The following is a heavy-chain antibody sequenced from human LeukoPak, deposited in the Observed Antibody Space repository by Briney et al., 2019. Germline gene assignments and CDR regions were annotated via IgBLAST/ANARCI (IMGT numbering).Heavy chain of an antibody. CDR2: IYYSGST. D-gene: IGHD3-3*01. CDR3: AARGTYYDFWSAKNPPNWFDP. Sequence: SETLSLTCTVSGGSISSGGYYWSRIRQHPGKGLEWIGYIYYSGSTYYNPSLKSRVTISVDTSKNQFSLKLSSVTAADTAVYYCAARGTYYDFWSAKNPPNWFDPWGQGTLVTVSS. CDR1: GGSISSGGYY. J-gene: IGHJ5*02. V-gene: IGHV4-31*03.